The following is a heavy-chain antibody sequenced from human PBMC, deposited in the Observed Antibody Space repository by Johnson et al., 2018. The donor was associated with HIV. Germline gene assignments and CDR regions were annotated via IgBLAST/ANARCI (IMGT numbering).Heavy chain of an antibody. J-gene: IGHJ3*01. CDR3: ATRGSKWELIVGGFAV. CDR2: IWYDGGNK. D-gene: IGHD1-26*01. Sequence: QEQLVESGGGLVQPGGSLRLSCAASGFTFSSYGMHWVRQAPGKGLEWVAVIWYDGGNKYYADSVKGRFTVSSDYSENTLYLQMHSLTAEDTAVYYCATRGSKWELIVGGFAVGGQGTMVTVSS. CDR1: GFTFSSYG. V-gene: IGHV3-33*08.